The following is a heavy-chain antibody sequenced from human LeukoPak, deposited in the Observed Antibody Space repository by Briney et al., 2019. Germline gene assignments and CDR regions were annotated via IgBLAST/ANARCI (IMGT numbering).Heavy chain of an antibody. CDR2: IYHSGRT. Sequence: SETLSLTCAVYGGSFSGYYWSWIRQPPGKGLEWIGYIYHSGRTYYNPSLKSRVTISVDRSKNQFSLNLSSVTAADTAVYYCARRVNIVVVTASAPSDAFDIWGQGTMVTVSS. CDR1: GGSFSGYY. J-gene: IGHJ3*02. CDR3: ARRVNIVVVTASAPSDAFDI. V-gene: IGHV4-34*01. D-gene: IGHD2-21*02.